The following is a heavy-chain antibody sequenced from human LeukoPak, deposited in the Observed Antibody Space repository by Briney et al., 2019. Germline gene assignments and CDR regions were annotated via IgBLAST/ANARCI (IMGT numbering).Heavy chain of an antibody. Sequence: PSETLSLTCAVYGGSFSGYYWSWIRQPPGKGLEWIGEINHSGSTNYNPSLKSRVTISVDTSKNQFSLKLSPVTAADTAVYYCASYSSSWQRGYNWFDPWGQGTLVTVSS. J-gene: IGHJ5*02. V-gene: IGHV4-34*01. CDR2: INHSGST. D-gene: IGHD6-13*01. CDR1: GGSFSGYY. CDR3: ASYSSSWQRGYNWFDP.